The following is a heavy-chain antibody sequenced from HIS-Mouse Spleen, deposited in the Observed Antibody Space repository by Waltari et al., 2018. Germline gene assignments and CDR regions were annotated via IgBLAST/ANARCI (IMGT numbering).Heavy chain of an antibody. CDR1: GGSFSGYY. D-gene: IGHD1-26*01. V-gene: IGHV4-34*01. J-gene: IGHJ4*02. Sequence: QVQLQQWGAGLLKPSETLSLTCAVYGGSFSGYYWIWIRPPPGKGLEWIGEINHSGSTNYNPSLKSRVTISVDTSKNQFSLKLSSVTAADTAVYYCARMGPASGSYGDYWGQGTLVTVSS. CDR2: INHSGST. CDR3: ARMGPASGSYGDY.